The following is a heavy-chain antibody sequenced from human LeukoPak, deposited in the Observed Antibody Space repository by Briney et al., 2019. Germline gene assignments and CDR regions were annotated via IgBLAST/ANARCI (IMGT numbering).Heavy chain of an antibody. Sequence: PGGSLRLSCAASGFTFSSYAMSWVRQAPGKGLEWVSAISGSGGSTYYADSVKGRFTISRDNSKNTLYLQMNSLRAEDTAVYYCAGSSGSYRHIDCWGRGTLVTVSS. D-gene: IGHD1-26*01. J-gene: IGHJ4*02. CDR1: GFTFSSYA. CDR2: ISGSGGST. CDR3: AGSSGSYRHIDC. V-gene: IGHV3-23*01.